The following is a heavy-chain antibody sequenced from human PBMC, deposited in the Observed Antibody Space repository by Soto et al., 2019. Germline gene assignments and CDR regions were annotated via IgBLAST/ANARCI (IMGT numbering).Heavy chain of an antibody. J-gene: IGHJ3*02. CDR2: ISHDGSYK. CDR1: GFSFTTYV. Sequence: QVQLVESGGGVVQPGRSLRLSCAASGFSFTTYVMHWVRQAPGKGLEWVAVISHDGSYKYYGDAVKGRFTISRDTSKNAVYLAMNSLRPADTAVYYCAKGLLAIVGTTLPRDAFNIWGQGTMVTVSS. V-gene: IGHV3-30*18. CDR3: AKGLLAIVGTTLPRDAFNI. D-gene: IGHD1-26*01.